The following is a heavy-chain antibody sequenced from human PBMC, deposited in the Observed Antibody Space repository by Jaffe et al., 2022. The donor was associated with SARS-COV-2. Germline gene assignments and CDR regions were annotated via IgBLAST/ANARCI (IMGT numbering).Heavy chain of an antibody. J-gene: IGHJ4*02. Sequence: EVQLVESGGGLVQPGRSLRLSCTASGFTFGDYAMSWVRQAPGKGLEWVGFIRSKAYGGTTEYAASVKGRFTISRDDSKSIAYLQMNSLKTEDTAVYYCTRDDGWDTAMVPFDYWGQGTLVTVSS. D-gene: IGHD5-18*01. V-gene: IGHV3-49*04. CDR3: TRDDGWDTAMVPFDY. CDR1: GFTFGDYA. CDR2: IRSKAYGGTT.